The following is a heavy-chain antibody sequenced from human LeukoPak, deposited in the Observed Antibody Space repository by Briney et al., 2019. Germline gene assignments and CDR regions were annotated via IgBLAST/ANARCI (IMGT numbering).Heavy chain of an antibody. D-gene: IGHD6-6*01. V-gene: IGHV3-30*02. CDR2: IRYDGSNK. J-gene: IGHJ4*02. CDR1: GFTFSSYG. Sequence: PGRSLRLSCAASGFTFSSYGMHWVRQAPGKGLEWVAFIRYDGSNKYYADSVKGRFTISRDNSKNTLYLQMNSLRAEDTAVYYCAKVLWIAARPVDYWGQGTLVTVSS. CDR3: AKVLWIAARPVDY.